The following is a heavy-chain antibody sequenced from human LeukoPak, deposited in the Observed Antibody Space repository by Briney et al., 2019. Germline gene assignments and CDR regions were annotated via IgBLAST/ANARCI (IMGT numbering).Heavy chain of an antibody. CDR2: ISSSSSTI. Sequence: PGGSLRLSCAASGFTFSSYSMNWVRQAPGKGLEWVSYISSSSSTIYYADSVKGRFTISRDNAKNSLYLQMNGLRAEDTAVYYCARDSHYYYMDVWGKGTTVTVSS. V-gene: IGHV3-48*04. J-gene: IGHJ6*03. CDR1: GFTFSSYS. CDR3: ARDSHYYYMDV.